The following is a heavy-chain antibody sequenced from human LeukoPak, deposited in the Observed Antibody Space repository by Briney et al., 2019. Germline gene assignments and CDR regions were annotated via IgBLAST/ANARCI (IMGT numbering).Heavy chain of an antibody. CDR2: IDPDSGGT. D-gene: IGHD5-18*01. Sequence: WASVKVSCTASGYTFTGYYMHSVRHAPEQGLEWIGRIDPDSGGTNYALKFQGRVTMTRDTSISTAYMELSRLRSDATAVYYCARLGSNVDTAMGSNWGQGTLVTVSS. J-gene: IGHJ4*02. CDR1: GYTFTGYY. CDR3: ARLGSNVDTAMGSN. V-gene: IGHV1-2*06.